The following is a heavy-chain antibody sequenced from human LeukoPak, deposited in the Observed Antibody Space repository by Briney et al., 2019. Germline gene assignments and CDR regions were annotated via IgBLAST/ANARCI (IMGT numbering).Heavy chain of an antibody. V-gene: IGHV1-69*04. CDR1: GGTFSSYA. Sequence: SVKVSCKASGGTFSSYAISWVRQAPGQGLEWMGRIIPILGIANYAQKFQGRVTITADKSTSAAYMELSSLRSEDTAVYYCARVVPAAMVYWFDPWGQGTLVTVSS. CDR3: ARVVPAAMVYWFDP. CDR2: IIPILGIA. J-gene: IGHJ5*02. D-gene: IGHD2-2*01.